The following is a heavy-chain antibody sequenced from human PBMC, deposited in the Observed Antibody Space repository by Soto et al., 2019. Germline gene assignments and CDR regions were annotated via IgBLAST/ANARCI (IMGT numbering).Heavy chain of an antibody. Sequence: SETLSLTCAVSGGSISSSNWWSWVRQPPGKGLEWIGEIYHSGSTNYNPSLKSRVTISVDKSKNQFSLKLSSVTAADTAVYYCARMTEYSSSSVPFDYWGQGTLVTVSS. CDR1: GGSISSSNW. CDR2: IYHSGST. V-gene: IGHV4-4*02. J-gene: IGHJ4*02. D-gene: IGHD6-6*01. CDR3: ARMTEYSSSSVPFDY.